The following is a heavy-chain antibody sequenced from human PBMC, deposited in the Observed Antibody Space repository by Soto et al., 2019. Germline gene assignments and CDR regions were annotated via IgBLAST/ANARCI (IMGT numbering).Heavy chain of an antibody. CDR3: AVSTSSKSYYYGMDV. CDR2: INHSGST. Sequence: PSETLSLTCAVYGGSCSGYYWSWVRQPPGKGLEWIGEINHSGSTNYNPSLKSRVTISVDTSKNQFSLKLSSVTAADTAVYYCAVSTSSKSYYYGMDVWGQGTTVT. D-gene: IGHD2-2*01. J-gene: IGHJ6*02. V-gene: IGHV4-34*01. CDR1: GGSCSGYY.